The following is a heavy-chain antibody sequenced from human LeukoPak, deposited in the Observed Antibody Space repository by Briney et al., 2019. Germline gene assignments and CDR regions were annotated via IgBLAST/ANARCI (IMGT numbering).Heavy chain of an antibody. CDR2: IIPIFGTA. J-gene: IGHJ4*02. Sequence: GASVKVSCRASGGTFCSYAISWVRQAPGQGLEWMGGIIPIFGTANYAQKFQGRVTITADESTSTAYMELSSLRSEDTAVYYCARARGSSSSGFDYWGQGTLVTVSS. CDR1: GGTFCSYA. V-gene: IGHV1-69*13. CDR3: ARARGSSSSGFDY. D-gene: IGHD6-6*01.